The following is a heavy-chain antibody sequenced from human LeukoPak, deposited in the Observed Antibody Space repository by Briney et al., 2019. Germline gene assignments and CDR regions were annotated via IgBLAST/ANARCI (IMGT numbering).Heavy chain of an antibody. CDR1: GGSIRSYY. Sequence: SETLSLTCTVSGGSIRSYYWSWIRQPPGKGLEWIGYIYYSGSTNYNPSLKSRVTISVDTSKNQFSLNLISVTAADTAVYYCARALNPLTGTYYFDYWGQGTLVTVSS. D-gene: IGHD4/OR15-4a*01. CDR3: ARALNPLTGTYYFDY. V-gene: IGHV4-59*12. CDR2: IYYSGST. J-gene: IGHJ4*02.